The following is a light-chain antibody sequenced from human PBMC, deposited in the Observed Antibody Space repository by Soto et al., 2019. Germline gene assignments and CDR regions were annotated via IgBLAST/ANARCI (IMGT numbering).Light chain of an antibody. J-gene: IGKJ1*01. CDR3: QQSFFAPPT. V-gene: IGKV3-11*01. Sequence: EIVFTPSPSTLCLSPGERATLSCRASQSASSYLAWYQQKPGHAPRLLXYDASTRATGIPARFSGSGSGTDFTLTITNLQPEDFAVYYCQQSFFAPPTFGQGTKV. CDR2: DAS. CDR1: QSASSY.